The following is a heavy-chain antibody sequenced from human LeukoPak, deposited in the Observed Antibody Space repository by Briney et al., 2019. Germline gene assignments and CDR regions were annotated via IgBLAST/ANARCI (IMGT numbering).Heavy chain of an antibody. V-gene: IGHV4-39*07. CDR2: IFYSGST. D-gene: IGHD1-26*01. CDR1: GGSINSNNYY. Sequence: SETLSLTCIVSGGSINSNNYYWGWVRQPPGKGLEWIGNIFYSGSTYYNPSLKSRVTISIDTPKNQFSLKLSSVTAADTAVYYCARASGEIVGAQSRFDYWGQGTLVTISS. CDR3: ARASGEIVGAQSRFDY. J-gene: IGHJ4*02.